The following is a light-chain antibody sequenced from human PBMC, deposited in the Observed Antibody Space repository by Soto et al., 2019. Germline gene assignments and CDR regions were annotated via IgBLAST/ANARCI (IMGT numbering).Light chain of an antibody. Sequence: QSALTQPASVSGSPGQSITISCTGSSSDVGGYTYVSWYQQHPGKAPKLMIFEVSNRPSGVSSRFSGSKSGNTASLTISGLQPEDEADYYCSSYSNSNPLGVFGGGTKLTVL. CDR1: SSDVGGYTY. CDR3: SSYSNSNPLGV. J-gene: IGLJ2*01. V-gene: IGLV2-14*01. CDR2: EVS.